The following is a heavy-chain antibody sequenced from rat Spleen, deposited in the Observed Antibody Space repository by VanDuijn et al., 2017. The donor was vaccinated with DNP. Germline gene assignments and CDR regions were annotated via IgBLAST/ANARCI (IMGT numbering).Heavy chain of an antibody. D-gene: IGHD1-11*01. V-gene: IGHV2-19*01. CDR1: GFSLTDYS. J-gene: IGHJ2*01. CDR2: ISSGGST. Sequence: QVQLKESGPGMVQPSQTLSLTCTVSGFSLTDYSVHWVRQPPGKVLEWIAAISSGGSTYYNSALKSRLSISRDTSQSQVFLKMNSLQTEDTAIYFCTRERGYGGNQPLLDYWGQGVMVTVSS. CDR3: TRERGYGGNQPLLDY.